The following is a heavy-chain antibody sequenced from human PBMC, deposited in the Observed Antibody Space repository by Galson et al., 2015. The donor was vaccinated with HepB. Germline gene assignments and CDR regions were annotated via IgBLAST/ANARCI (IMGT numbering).Heavy chain of an antibody. Sequence: SVKVSCKASGYPFRSYAVSWVRQAPGQGLEWMGWISAYIGNRNYAQKVQDRLTMTMDTSTSTAHMELRSLRSDDTAVYFCARDHQLFPRVFDYWGQGTLVTVSS. J-gene: IGHJ4*02. CDR2: ISAYIGNR. D-gene: IGHD2-21*01. CDR3: ARDHQLFPRVFDY. V-gene: IGHV1-18*01. CDR1: GYPFRSYA.